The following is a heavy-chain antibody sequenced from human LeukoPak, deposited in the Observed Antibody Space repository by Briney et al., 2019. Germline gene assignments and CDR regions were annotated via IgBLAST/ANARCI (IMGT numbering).Heavy chain of an antibody. CDR3: SRGHSGWYYYYYMDA. CDR2: IIPIFGTA. D-gene: IGHD3-9*01. V-gene: IGHV1-69*05. CDR1: GGTFSSYA. J-gene: IGHJ6*03. Sequence: SVKVSCKASGGTFSSYAISWVRQAPGQGLEWMGGIIPIFGTANYAQKFQGRVTITTDESTSTAYMELSSLRSEDTAVYYWSRGHSGWYYYYYMDAWGKGTTVTVSS.